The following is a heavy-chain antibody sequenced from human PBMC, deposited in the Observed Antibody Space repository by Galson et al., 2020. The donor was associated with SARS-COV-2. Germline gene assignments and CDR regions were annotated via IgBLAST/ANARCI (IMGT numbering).Heavy chain of an antibody. D-gene: IGHD2-8*01. Sequence: TMSLTCGVSGGSISSGIYFWAWVRQPAGKGLEWIGRISSSGSTKYNPSLKSRLTISVDTSKNQFSLRLNSVTAADTAVYYCARVNGRENNWCDPWGQGTLVTVSS. CDR2: ISSSGST. CDR3: ARVNGRENNWCDP. J-gene: IGHJ5*02. CDR1: GGSISSGIYF. V-gene: IGHV4-61*02.